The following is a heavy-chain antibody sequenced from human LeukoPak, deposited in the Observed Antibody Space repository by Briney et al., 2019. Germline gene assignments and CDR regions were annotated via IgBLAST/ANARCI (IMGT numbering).Heavy chain of an antibody. J-gene: IGHJ4*02. Sequence: KASETLSLTCTVSGDSISGSLYYWVWIRQPPGKGLEWIGSIYYTGSSYYNPSLKSRVTISVDTSKNQFSLKLSSVTAADTAVYYCARQLDYWGQGTLVTVSS. CDR3: ARQLDY. V-gene: IGHV4-39*01. CDR1: GDSISGSLYY. CDR2: IYYTGSS.